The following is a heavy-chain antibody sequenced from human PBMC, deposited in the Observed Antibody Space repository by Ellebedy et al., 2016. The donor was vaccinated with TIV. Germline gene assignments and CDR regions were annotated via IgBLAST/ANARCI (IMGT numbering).Heavy chain of an antibody. CDR2: INPSGGST. Sequence: AASVKVSCKASGYTFTMHWVRQAPGQGLEWMGIINPSGGSTNYAQKFEGRVTMTRDTSTSTVYMEVSSLRSEDTAVYYCARDLGRNSNYLEYWGQGTPVTVSS. V-gene: IGHV1-46*01. CDR3: ARDLGRNSNYLEY. J-gene: IGHJ4*02. CDR1: GYTFT. D-gene: IGHD4-11*01.